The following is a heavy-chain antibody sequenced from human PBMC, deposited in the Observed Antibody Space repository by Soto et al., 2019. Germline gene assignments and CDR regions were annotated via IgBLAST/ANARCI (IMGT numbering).Heavy chain of an antibody. CDR3: AREETAWPLAYGLDV. V-gene: IGHV3-21*01. D-gene: IGHD2-21*02. CDR1: GFSFSTYS. Sequence: GGSLRLSCEASGFSFSTYSMHWVRQAPGKGLEWVSSIGRRSDIYYADSVKGQFTISRDNAKNSVSLQMDSLRDEDTAVYYCAREETAWPLAYGLDVWGQGTTVTVSS. CDR2: IGRRSDI. J-gene: IGHJ6*02.